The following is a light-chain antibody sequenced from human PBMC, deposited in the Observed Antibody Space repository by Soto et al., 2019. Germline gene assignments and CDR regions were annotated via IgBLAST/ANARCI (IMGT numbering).Light chain of an antibody. CDR3: QQYNSDSWT. CDR1: QSISSW. J-gene: IGKJ1*01. V-gene: IGKV1-5*03. CDR2: KAS. Sequence: DIQMTQSPSTLSASVGDRVTITCRASQSISSWLAWYQQKPGKAPKLLIYKASSLESGVPSRFSGSGSGTEFTLTISSLQPDDFATDYCQQYNSDSWTFGQGTKVEIK.